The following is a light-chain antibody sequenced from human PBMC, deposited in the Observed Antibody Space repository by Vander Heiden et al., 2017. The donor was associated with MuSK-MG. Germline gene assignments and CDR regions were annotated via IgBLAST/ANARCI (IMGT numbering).Light chain of an antibody. CDR1: HSVSSN. CDR3: QQRSNWPPA. Sequence: VFTLSPPTLSVSPGERATLSCRASHSVSSNLAWYQQKPGQAPRLLIYNASKRATGIPARFSGSGSGTDFTLTLSGLGPEDFGVYYCQQRSNWPPAFGGGTKVEIK. J-gene: IGKJ4*01. CDR2: NAS. V-gene: IGKV3-11*01.